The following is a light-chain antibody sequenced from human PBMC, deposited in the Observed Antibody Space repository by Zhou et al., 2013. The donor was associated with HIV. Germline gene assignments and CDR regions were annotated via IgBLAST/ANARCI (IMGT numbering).Light chain of an antibody. J-gene: IGKJ2*01. CDR3: QHYGVSPYT. CDR2: GAS. CDR1: QSVKSIY. V-gene: IGKV3-20*01. Sequence: EILLTQSPGTLSLSPGETATLSCRASQSVKSIYLAWYQQRPGQPPRLLIFGASSRATGIPDRFSGSGSGTEFTLTISRLEPEDFAVYYCQHYGVSPYTFGPGTKLEI.